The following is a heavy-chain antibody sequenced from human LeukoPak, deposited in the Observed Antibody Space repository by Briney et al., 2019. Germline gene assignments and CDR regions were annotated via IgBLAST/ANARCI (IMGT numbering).Heavy chain of an antibody. CDR3: ASGDLWFGELSKFDY. J-gene: IGHJ4*02. CDR2: ISAYNGNT. CDR1: GYTFTSYG. Sequence: GASVKVSCKASGYTFTSYGISWVRQAPGQGLEWMGWISAYNGNTNYAQKLQGRVTMTTDTSTSTAYVELRSLRSDDTAVYYCASGDLWFGELSKFDYWGQGTLVTVSS. V-gene: IGHV1-18*01. D-gene: IGHD3-10*01.